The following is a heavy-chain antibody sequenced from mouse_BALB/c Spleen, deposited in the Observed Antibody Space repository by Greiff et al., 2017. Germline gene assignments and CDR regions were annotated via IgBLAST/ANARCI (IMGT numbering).Heavy chain of an antibody. D-gene: IGHD2-1*01. CDR3: ARAGGNYAWFAY. Sequence: QVQLQQPGAELVKPGASVKLSCKASGYTFTSYWMHWVKQRPGQGLEWIGEINPSNGRTNYNEKFKSKATLTVDKSSSTAYMQLSSLTSEDSAVYYCARAGGNYAWFAYWGQGTLVTVSA. V-gene: IGHV1S81*02. CDR1: GYTFTSYW. CDR2: INPSNGRT. J-gene: IGHJ3*01.